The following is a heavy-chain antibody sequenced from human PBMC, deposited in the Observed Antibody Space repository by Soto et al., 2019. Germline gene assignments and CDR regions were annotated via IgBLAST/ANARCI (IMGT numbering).Heavy chain of an antibody. Sequence: EVQLVESGGGLVKPGGSLRLSCAASGFTFSSYEMNWVRQAPGKGLEWVSYISSSGSTIYYADSVKGRFTISRDNAKNSLYLQMNSLRAEDTAVYYCAREMEGHCSSTSCYTGGMDVWGQGTTVTVSS. CDR2: ISSSGSTI. CDR1: GFTFSSYE. D-gene: IGHD2-2*02. CDR3: AREMEGHCSSTSCYTGGMDV. J-gene: IGHJ6*02. V-gene: IGHV3-48*03.